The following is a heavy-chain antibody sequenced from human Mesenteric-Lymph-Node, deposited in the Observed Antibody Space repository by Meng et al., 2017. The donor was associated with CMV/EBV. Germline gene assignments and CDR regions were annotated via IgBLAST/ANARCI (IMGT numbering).Heavy chain of an antibody. CDR2: INPDGSGE. D-gene: IGHD2-2*01. CDR3: ARDLVVDCSSTSCYSERGYYYYYYGMDV. CDR1: GLTFSTYW. Sequence: LSLTCAASGLTFSTYWMSWVRQAPGKGLEWVANINPDGSGEYYVGSVKGRFTISRDNAKNSLYLQLNSLRVEDTAVYYCARDLVVDCSSTSCYSERGYYYYYYGMDVWGQGTTVTVSS. V-gene: IGHV3-7*01. J-gene: IGHJ6*02.